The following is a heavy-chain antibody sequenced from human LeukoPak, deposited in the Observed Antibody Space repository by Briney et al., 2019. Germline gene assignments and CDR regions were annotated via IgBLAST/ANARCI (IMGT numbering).Heavy chain of an antibody. CDR1: GFTFSSYA. Sequence: GGSLRLSCAASGFTFSSYAMSWVRQAPGKGLEWVAVIWSDGSHGTYADSVKGRFTISRDDSKNTLSLQMTSLGGEDTALYYCAKGIDYGGNTGIDYWGQGTLVTVSS. J-gene: IGHJ4*02. D-gene: IGHD4-17*01. CDR3: AKGIDYGGNTGIDY. V-gene: IGHV3-33*06. CDR2: IWSDGSHG.